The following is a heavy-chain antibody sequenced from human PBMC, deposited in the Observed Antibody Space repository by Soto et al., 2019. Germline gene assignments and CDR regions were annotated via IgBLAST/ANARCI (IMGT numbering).Heavy chain of an antibody. Sequence: PGESLKISCKGAGYSFTNYWINWVRQMPGKXLEWMGRIDPDDSYTNYSPSFQGHVTISVDKSISTAYLQWSSLQASDTAIYYCARLPPPTYCSGSTCSGYWGQGTLVTVSS. CDR1: GYSFTNYW. CDR3: ARLPPPTYCSGSTCSGY. J-gene: IGHJ4*02. V-gene: IGHV5-10-1*01. D-gene: IGHD2-15*01. CDR2: IDPDDSYT.